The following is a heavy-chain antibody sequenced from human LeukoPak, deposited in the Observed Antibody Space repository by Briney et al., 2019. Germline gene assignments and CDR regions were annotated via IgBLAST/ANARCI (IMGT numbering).Heavy chain of an antibody. Sequence: PGGSLRLSCSASGFTCSSYAMHWFRQAPGKGLEYVSAISSNGGSTYYADSVKGRFTISRDNSKNTLYLQMSSLRAEDTAVYYCVKAALVGATPLFDYWGQGTLVTVSS. CDR2: ISSNGGST. CDR3: VKAALVGATPLFDY. J-gene: IGHJ4*02. V-gene: IGHV3-64D*06. D-gene: IGHD1-26*01. CDR1: GFTCSSYA.